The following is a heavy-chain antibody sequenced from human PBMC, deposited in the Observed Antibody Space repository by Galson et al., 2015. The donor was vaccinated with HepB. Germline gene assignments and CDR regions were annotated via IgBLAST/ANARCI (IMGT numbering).Heavy chain of an antibody. V-gene: IGHV1-3*01. Sequence: SVTVSCKASGSTFTNYAMHWVRQAPGQNLEWMGWINAGNGNTKYSQKFQGRVTIIRDTSARTTYMELSSLRSEDTAVYYCARAQHYYGSGRPYPYPHQSFYYYGMDVWGQGSTVTVSS. CDR1: GSTFTNYA. CDR3: ARAQHYYGSGRPYPYPHQSFYYYGMDV. CDR2: INAGNGNT. J-gene: IGHJ6*02. D-gene: IGHD3-10*01.